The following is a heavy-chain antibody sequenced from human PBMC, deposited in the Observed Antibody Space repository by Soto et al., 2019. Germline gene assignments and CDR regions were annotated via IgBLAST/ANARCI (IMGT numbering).Heavy chain of an antibody. CDR2: ISYSGST. D-gene: IGHD6-13*01. CDR1: GGSLTRADYY. V-gene: IGHV4-30-4*01. CDR3: ARDRRVSNSWSPGDYSHSCLHV. J-gene: IGHJ6*02. Sequence: SETLSLTCSVSGGSLTRADYYWNWIRQSPGKGLEWIGYISYSGSTNYNPSLKSRVTISLDRSKDEVSLKLSSVTAADTAVYYLARDRRVSNSWSPGDYSHSCLHVPGPAPTVTVS.